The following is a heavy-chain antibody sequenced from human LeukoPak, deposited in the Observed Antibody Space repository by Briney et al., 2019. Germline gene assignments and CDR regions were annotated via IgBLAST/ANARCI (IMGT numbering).Heavy chain of an antibody. CDR3: ARGDGSSSSSWYLNEAFDI. V-gene: IGHV1-69*06. J-gene: IGHJ3*02. Sequence: SVKVSCKASGGTFSSYAISWVRQAPGQGLEWMGGIIPIFGTANYAQKFQGRVTITADKSTSTAYMELSSLRSEDTAVYYCARGDGSSSSSWYLNEAFDIWGQGTMVTVSS. CDR2: IIPIFGTA. D-gene: IGHD6-13*01. CDR1: GGTFSSYA.